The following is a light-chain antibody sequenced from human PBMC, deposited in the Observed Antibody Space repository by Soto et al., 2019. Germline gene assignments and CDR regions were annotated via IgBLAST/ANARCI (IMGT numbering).Light chain of an antibody. V-gene: IGKV1-5*03. J-gene: IGKJ1*01. Sequence: DIQMTQSPSTLSASVGDRVSITCRASQSISRQLAWYQQKPGKAPNLLIYQASNLETGVPSRFTGSGSGTEFTLTISSLQPDDLATDYGLQYQSYWTFGQGTKVEVK. CDR2: QAS. CDR1: QSISRQ. CDR3: LQYQSYWT.